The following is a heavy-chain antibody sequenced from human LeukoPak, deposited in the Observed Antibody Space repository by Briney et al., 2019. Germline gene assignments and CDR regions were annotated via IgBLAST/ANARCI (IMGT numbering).Heavy chain of an antibody. V-gene: IGHV4-59*08. J-gene: IGHJ3*02. CDR1: GGSISTYY. Sequence: SETLSLTCTVSGGSISTYYWSWIRQPPGKGLEWIGYIYYSGSTNYNPSLKSRVTISIDTSKNQLSLKLSSVTAADTAVYSCVRHVARAFDIWGQGTKVTVSS. CDR3: VRHVARAFDI. CDR2: IYYSGST.